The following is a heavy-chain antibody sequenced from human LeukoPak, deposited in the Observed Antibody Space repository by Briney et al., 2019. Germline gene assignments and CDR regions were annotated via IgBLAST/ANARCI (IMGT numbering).Heavy chain of an antibody. CDR3: SKKGQSEDYGKPG. V-gene: IGHV1-8*03. CDR2: MNPNSGNT. D-gene: IGHD4-17*01. CDR1: GYTFTSYD. J-gene: IGHJ4*02. Sequence: ASVKVSCKASGYTFTSYDINWVRQATGQGLEWMGWMNPNSGNTGYAQKFQGRVTITRNTSISTAYMELSSLRAEDTAVYYCSKKGQSEDYGKPGWGQGTLVTVSS.